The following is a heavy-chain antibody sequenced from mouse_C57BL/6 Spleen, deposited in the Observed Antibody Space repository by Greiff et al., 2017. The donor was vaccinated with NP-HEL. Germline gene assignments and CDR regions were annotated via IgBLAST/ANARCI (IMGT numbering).Heavy chain of an antibody. Sequence: QVQLQQSGAELVKPGASVKMSCKASGYTFTTYPIEWMKQNHGKSLKWIGNFHPYNDDTKYNEKLKGKATLTVEKSSSTVYLELSRLTSDDSAVYYCALFITTVVATQGAMDYWGQGTSVTVSS. CDR1: GYTFTTYP. CDR2: FHPYNDDT. CDR3: ALFITTVVATQGAMDY. D-gene: IGHD1-1*01. V-gene: IGHV1-47*01. J-gene: IGHJ4*01.